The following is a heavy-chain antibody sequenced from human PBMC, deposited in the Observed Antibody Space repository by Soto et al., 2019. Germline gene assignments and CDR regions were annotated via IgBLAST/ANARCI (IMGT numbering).Heavy chain of an antibody. CDR3: AKDLRYSSGWYLDY. CDR1: GFTFSSYG. J-gene: IGHJ4*02. V-gene: IGHV3-30*18. D-gene: IGHD6-19*01. Sequence: PGGSLRLSCAASGFTFSSYGMHWVHQAPGKGLEWVAVISYDGSNKYYADSVKGRFTISRDNSKNTLYLQMNSLRAEDTAVYYCAKDLRYSSGWYLDYWGQGTLVTVSS. CDR2: ISYDGSNK.